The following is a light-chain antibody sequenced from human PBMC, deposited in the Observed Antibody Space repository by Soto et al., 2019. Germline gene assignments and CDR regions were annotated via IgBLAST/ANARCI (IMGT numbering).Light chain of an antibody. CDR3: QQYRNSRLT. Sequence: EIVLTQSPGTLSLSPGERATLSCRASQSVSSSSLAWYQQKPSQAPRLLIYDTSSRATGIPDRFSGSGSGTDFTLTISSLEPEDFAVYYCQQYRNSRLTFGGGTKVEIK. CDR2: DTS. J-gene: IGKJ4*01. V-gene: IGKV3-20*01. CDR1: QSVSSSS.